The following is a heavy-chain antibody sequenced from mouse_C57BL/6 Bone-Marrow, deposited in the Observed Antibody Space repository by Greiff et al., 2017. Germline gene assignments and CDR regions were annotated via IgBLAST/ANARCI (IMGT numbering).Heavy chain of an antibody. CDR3: ARDDYGAWFAY. CDR2: FTMYSDAT. Sequence: QVQLQQSGAELVRPGSSVKLSCKDSSFAFMASAMHWVKQRPGHGLEWIGSFTMYSDATEYSEYFKGKATLTANTSSSPAYVELSSLTSEDSAVDYCARDDYGAWFAYWGQGTLVTVSA. V-gene: IGHV1-49*01. J-gene: IGHJ3*01. D-gene: IGHD2-4*01. CDR1: SFAFMASA.